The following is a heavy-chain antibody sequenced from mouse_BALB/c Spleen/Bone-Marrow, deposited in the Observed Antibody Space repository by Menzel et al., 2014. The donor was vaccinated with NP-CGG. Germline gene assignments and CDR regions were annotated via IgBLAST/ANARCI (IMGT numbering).Heavy chain of an antibody. Sequence: EVKLVESGPELVKPGASVKMSCKASGYTFTSYVMHWVKQKPGQGLEWIGYINPYNDGTKYNEKFKGKATLTSDKSSSTAYTELSSLTSEDSAVYYCARPYYYGSSGDSWFAYWGQGTLVTVSA. CDR3: ARPYYYGSSGDSWFAY. J-gene: IGHJ3*01. CDR2: INPYNDGT. CDR1: GYTFTSYV. V-gene: IGHV1-14*01. D-gene: IGHD1-1*01.